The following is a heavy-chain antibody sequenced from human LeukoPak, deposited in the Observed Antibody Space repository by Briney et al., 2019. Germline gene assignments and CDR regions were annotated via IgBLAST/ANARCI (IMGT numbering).Heavy chain of an antibody. CDR2: INHSGST. D-gene: IGHD3-22*01. CDR1: GGSFSGYY. V-gene: IGHV4-34*01. CDR3: ARRARITMIVVVITTGHFDY. J-gene: IGHJ4*02. Sequence: SETLSLTCAVYGGSFSGYYWSWIRQPPGKGLEWIGEINHSGSTNYNPSLKSRVTISVDTSKNQFSLKLSSVTAADTAVYYCARRARITMIVVVITTGHFDYWGQGTLVTVSS.